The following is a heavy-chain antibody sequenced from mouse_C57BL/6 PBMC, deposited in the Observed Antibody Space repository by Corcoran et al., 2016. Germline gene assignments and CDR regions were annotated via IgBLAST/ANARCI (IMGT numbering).Heavy chain of an antibody. CDR1: GSTFTGYW. CDR2: ILPGSGST. J-gene: IGHJ3*01. V-gene: IGHV1-9*01. CDR3: AGPYGYDEAWFAY. D-gene: IGHD2-2*01. Sequence: QVQLQQSGAELMKPGASVKLSCKATGSTFTGYWIGWVKQRPGHGLEWIGEILPGSGSTNYNEKFKSKATFTADTSSNTAYMQLSSLTTEDSAIYYCAGPYGYDEAWFAYWGQGTLVTVSA.